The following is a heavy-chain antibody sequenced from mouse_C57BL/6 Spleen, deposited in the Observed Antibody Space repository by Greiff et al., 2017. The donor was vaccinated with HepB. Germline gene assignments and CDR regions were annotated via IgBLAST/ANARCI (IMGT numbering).Heavy chain of an antibody. CDR1: GYAFSSSW. Sequence: VQLMESGPELVKPGASVKISCKASGYAFSSSWMNWVKQRPGKGLEWIGRIYPGDGDTNYNGKFKGKATLTADKSSSTAYMQLSSLTSEDSAVYFCTNWDGGFDYWGQGTTLTVSS. CDR2: IYPGDGDT. V-gene: IGHV1-82*01. J-gene: IGHJ2*01. CDR3: TNWDGGFDY. D-gene: IGHD4-1*01.